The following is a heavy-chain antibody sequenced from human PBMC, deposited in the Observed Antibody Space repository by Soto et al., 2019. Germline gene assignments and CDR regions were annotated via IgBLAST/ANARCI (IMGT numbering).Heavy chain of an antibody. D-gene: IGHD3-22*01. CDR2: ISYDGSNK. CDR3: AKAQGGYDYDSSGYWTDAFDI. V-gene: IGHV3-30*18. J-gene: IGHJ3*02. CDR1: GFTFSSYG. Sequence: GGSLRLSCAASGFTFSSYGMHWVRQAPGKGLEWVAVISYDGSNKYYADSVKGRFTISRDNSKNTLYLQMNSLRAEDTAVYYCAKAQGGYDYDSSGYWTDAFDIWGKGTMVTVSS.